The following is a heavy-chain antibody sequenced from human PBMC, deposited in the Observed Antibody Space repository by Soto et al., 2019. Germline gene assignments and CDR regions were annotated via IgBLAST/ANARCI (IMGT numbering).Heavy chain of an antibody. CDR1: GLTFSNYA. J-gene: IGHJ4*02. Sequence: EVRLLESGGGLVKPGGSLRLSCATSGLTFSNYAMSWVRQAPGGGLEWVSSMSGSSSTTYYADSVRGRFTISRDRSKNTLYLQMRSLRAEDMALYYCAKNQERELPRVIDFWGQGTLVTVSS. CDR3: AKNQERELPRVIDF. CDR2: MSGSSSTT. V-gene: IGHV3-23*01. D-gene: IGHD1-7*01.